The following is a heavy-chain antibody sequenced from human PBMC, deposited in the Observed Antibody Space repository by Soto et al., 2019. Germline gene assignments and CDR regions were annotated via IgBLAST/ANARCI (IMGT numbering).Heavy chain of an antibody. D-gene: IGHD4-17*01. Sequence: EVQLVESGGGLVKPGGSLRLSCAASGFTFSKAWMNWVRQAPGKGLEWVGRIKSKTDGGTTDYAAPVKGRFIFSRDDSKTTLYLQRNSLKAENTAVYYCTPDRRYGDYVTDWAYWGQGPWSPSPQ. J-gene: IGHJ4*02. CDR1: GFTFSKAW. CDR2: IKSKTDGGTT. CDR3: TPDRRYGDYVTDWAY. V-gene: IGHV3-15*07.